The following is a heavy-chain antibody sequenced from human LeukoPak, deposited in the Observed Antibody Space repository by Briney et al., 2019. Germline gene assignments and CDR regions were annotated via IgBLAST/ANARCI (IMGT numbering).Heavy chain of an antibody. Sequence: GGSLRLSCAASGFTFSSYAMHWVRQAPGKGLEWVAVISYDGSNKYYADSVKGRFTISRDNSKNTLYLQMNSLRAEDTAVYYCATLYDFWSGFDYWGQGTLVTVSS. CDR1: GFTFSSYA. V-gene: IGHV3-30-3*01. J-gene: IGHJ4*02. CDR2: ISYDGSNK. CDR3: ATLYDFWSGFDY. D-gene: IGHD3-3*01.